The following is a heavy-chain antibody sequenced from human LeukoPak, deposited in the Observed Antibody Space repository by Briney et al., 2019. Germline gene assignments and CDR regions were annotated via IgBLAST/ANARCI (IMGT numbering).Heavy chain of an antibody. Sequence: GGSLRLSCAASGFTVSSNYMSWVRQAPGKGLEWVSVIYSGGSTYYADSVKGRFTISRDNSKNTLYLQMNSLRAEDTAVYYCASSSVVAATYYYGMDVWGQGTTVTVSS. CDR2: IYSGGST. V-gene: IGHV3-66*01. CDR3: ASSSVVAATYYYGMDV. CDR1: GFTVSSNY. D-gene: IGHD2-15*01. J-gene: IGHJ6*02.